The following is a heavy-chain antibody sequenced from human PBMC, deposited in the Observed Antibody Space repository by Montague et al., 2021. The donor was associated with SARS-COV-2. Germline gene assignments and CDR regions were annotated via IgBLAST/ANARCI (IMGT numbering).Heavy chain of an antibody. Sequence: SETLSLTCTVSGGSISNYYWSWIRQPPGKGLEWIGYIYYSGSTNYNPSLKSRVTISVDTSKNQFSLKLSSVTAADTAVYYCARGSGWMGNAFDIWGQGTMVTVSS. CDR2: IYYSGST. CDR3: ARGSGWMGNAFDI. J-gene: IGHJ3*02. CDR1: GGSISNYY. D-gene: IGHD6-19*01. V-gene: IGHV4-59*01.